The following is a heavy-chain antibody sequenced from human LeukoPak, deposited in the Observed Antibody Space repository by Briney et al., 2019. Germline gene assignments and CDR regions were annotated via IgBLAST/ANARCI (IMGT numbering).Heavy chain of an antibody. CDR1: GDSITSSGYY. CDR2: IYYSGIT. V-gene: IGHV4-39*07. J-gene: IGHJ4*02. D-gene: IGHD3-22*01. Sequence: SETLSLTCTVSGDSITSSGYYWGWIRPPPEKGLEWIGTIYYSGITYYNPSLKRHVTISVDTSKNQLSLKLSSVTAADTAVYYCARARIHYYDSSGYFDYWGQGTLVTVSS. CDR3: ARARIHYYDSSGYFDY.